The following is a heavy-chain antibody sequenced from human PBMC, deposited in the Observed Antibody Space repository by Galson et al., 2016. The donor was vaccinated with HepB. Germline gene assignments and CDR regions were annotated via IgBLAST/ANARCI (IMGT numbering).Heavy chain of an antibody. V-gene: IGHV1-46*01. Sequence: SVKVSCKAFGYIFTSHDITWVRQAPGQGLEWMGLINPSGGSTTYAQKFQGRVTMTRDTSTTTVYMELSSLRSEDTAVCYCARDLLYGLALNIWGQGTMITVSS. D-gene: IGHD4-17*01. J-gene: IGHJ3*02. CDR3: ARDLLYGLALNI. CDR2: INPSGGST. CDR1: GYIFTSHD.